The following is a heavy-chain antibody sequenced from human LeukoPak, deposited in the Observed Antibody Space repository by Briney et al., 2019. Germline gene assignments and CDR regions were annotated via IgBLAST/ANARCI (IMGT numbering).Heavy chain of an antibody. D-gene: IGHD3-10*01. J-gene: IGHJ5*02. V-gene: IGHV1-69*05. Sequence: SVKVSCKASGGTFSSYAISWVRQAPGQGLEWMGGLIPIFGTANYAQKFQGRVTITTDESTSTAYMELSSLRSEDTAVYYCARYLSSYYGSGSYYNDVWFDPWGQGTLVTVSS. CDR3: ARYLSSYYGSGSYYNDVWFDP. CDR2: LIPIFGTA. CDR1: GGTFSSYA.